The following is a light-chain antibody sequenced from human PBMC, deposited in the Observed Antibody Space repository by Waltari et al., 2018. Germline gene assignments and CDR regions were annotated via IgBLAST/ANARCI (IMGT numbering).Light chain of an antibody. V-gene: IGKV3-20*01. CDR1: QSVSDY. J-gene: IGKJ2*03. Sequence: VVLTQSPGTLSLSPGERATLSCRASQSVSDYLAWYQHRPGQPPRLLIYGASTRATGISDRFSGSGSGTDFTLTITSLGPEDSAVYYCQQFGVSPLYSFGQGTRLEI. CDR2: GAS. CDR3: QQFGVSPLYS.